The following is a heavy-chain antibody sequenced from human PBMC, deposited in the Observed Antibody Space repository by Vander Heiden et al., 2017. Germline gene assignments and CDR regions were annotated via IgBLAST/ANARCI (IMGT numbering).Heavy chain of an antibody. Sequence: HVTLRESGPALVKPTQTLTLTCTFSGFSLSTSGMCVSWIRQPPGKALEWLALIDWDDDKYYSTSLKTRLTISKDTSKNQVVLTMTNMDIVDTATYYCARYCSGGSCDVYGMDVWGQGTTVTVSS. D-gene: IGHD2-15*01. V-gene: IGHV2-70*01. CDR1: GFSLSTSGMC. CDR3: ARYCSGGSCDVYGMDV. J-gene: IGHJ6*02. CDR2: IDWDDDK.